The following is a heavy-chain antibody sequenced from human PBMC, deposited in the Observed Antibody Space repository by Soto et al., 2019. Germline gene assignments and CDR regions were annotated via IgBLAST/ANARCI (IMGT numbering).Heavy chain of an antibody. CDR2: ISPKSGGT. Sequence: QVQLVQSGAEVKKPGASVKVSCEGSGYTFIDYYMHWVRQAPGQGFEWMGRISPKSGGTNYAQKFQGRVTITWDTSRNTAYMELSSLMSEDTAVYYCARPPGYISDWYYFDLWGQGTLVTVSS. V-gene: IGHV1-2*02. CDR1: GYTFIDYY. D-gene: IGHD6-19*01. J-gene: IGHJ4*02. CDR3: ARPPGYISDWYYFDL.